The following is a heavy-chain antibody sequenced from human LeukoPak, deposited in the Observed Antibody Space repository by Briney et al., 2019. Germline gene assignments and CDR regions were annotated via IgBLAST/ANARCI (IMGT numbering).Heavy chain of an antibody. Sequence: GGSLSLSCAASGFTFSSYGMHWVRQAPGKGLEWVAFIRYDGSNKYYADSVKGRFTISRDNSKNTLYLQMNSLRAEDTAVYYCAKDGGVPAASFDYWGQGALVTVSS. J-gene: IGHJ4*02. CDR3: AKDGGVPAASFDY. CDR1: GFTFSSYG. V-gene: IGHV3-30*02. CDR2: IRYDGSNK. D-gene: IGHD2-2*01.